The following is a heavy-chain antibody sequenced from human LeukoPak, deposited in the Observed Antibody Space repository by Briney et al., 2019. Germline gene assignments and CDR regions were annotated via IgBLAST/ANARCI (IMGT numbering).Heavy chain of an antibody. Sequence: ASVKVSCKASGYIFIDYYMHWVRQAPGQGLEWMGWINPNSGGTNYAQKFQGRVTMTRDTSISTAYMELCRLRSDDTAVYYCARERAVAGEGFDYWGQGTLVTVSS. D-gene: IGHD6-19*01. CDR3: ARERAVAGEGFDY. CDR1: GYIFIDYY. V-gene: IGHV1-2*02. J-gene: IGHJ4*02. CDR2: INPNSGGT.